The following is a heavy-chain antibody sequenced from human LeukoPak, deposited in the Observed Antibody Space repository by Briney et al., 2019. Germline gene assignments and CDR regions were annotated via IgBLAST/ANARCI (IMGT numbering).Heavy chain of an antibody. CDR2: ISSSGSTI. D-gene: IGHD5-18*01. CDR3: ARDIRYSYGYAADY. CDR1: GFTFSSYS. J-gene: IGHJ4*02. Sequence: PGGSLRLSCAASGFTFSSYSMNWVRQAPGKGLEWVSYISSSGSTIYYADSVKGRFTISRDDAKNSLYLQMNSLRAEDTAVYYCARDIRYSYGYAADYWGQGTLVTVSS. V-gene: IGHV3-48*04.